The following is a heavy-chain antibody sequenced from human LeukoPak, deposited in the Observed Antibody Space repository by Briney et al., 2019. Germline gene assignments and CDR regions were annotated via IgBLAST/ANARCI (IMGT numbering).Heavy chain of an antibody. Sequence: GGSLRLSCVASGFSFSSYWMAWLRQAPGKGPEWVASIKQDGTEKFYADSVKGRFTISKDNAQNSLYLRMNSLRGEDTAVYYCAREDHSKYEYWGQGTSVTVSS. CDR2: IKQDGTEK. CDR1: GFSFSSYW. V-gene: IGHV3-7*01. J-gene: IGHJ4*02. CDR3: AREDHSKYEY. D-gene: IGHD4-11*01.